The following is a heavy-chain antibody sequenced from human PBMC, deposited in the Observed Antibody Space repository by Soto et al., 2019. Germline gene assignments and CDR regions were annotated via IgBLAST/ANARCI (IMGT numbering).Heavy chain of an antibody. V-gene: IGHV3-30*18. CDR1: GFSFSSYG. J-gene: IGHJ4*01. D-gene: IGHD6-19*01. Sequence: GGSLRLSCVASGFSFSSYGIHWVRQAPGKGLEWVAVVSSDGNTKYYADSVKGRFTISRDNSKNTLYLQMDSLRPADTAVYYCAKEIAVAGDFDYWGHGTLVTVSS. CDR2: VSSDGNTK. CDR3: AKEIAVAGDFDY.